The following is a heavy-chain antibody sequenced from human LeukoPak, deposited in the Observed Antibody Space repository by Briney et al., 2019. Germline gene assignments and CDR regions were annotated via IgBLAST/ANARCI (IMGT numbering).Heavy chain of an antibody. CDR3: ARDTTGDAGGVFDS. Sequence: GGSLRLSCAASGFTFNDYWMHWVRQGPGKGLVWVSRINSDGRSIDYADSVKGRFTISRDNARNSLYLQMNSLRAEDTAVYYCARDTTGDAGGVFDSWGQGTLVTVSS. CDR1: GFTFNDYW. D-gene: IGHD1-1*01. J-gene: IGHJ4*02. CDR2: INSDGRSI. V-gene: IGHV3-74*01.